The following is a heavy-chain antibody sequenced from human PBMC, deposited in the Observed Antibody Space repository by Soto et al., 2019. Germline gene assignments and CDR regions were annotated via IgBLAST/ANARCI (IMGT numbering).Heavy chain of an antibody. CDR1: GFSLSTSGVG. J-gene: IGHJ3*02. Sequence: QITLKESGPTLVKPTQNLTLTCTFSGFSLSTSGVGVGWIRQPPGKALEWLALIYWDDDKRYSPSLRSRLTITKDTYKNQVVLTMTNMDPVDTATYYCAHTGSMTTVTKGAFDIWGQGTMVTVSS. CDR3: AHTGSMTTVTKGAFDI. D-gene: IGHD4-17*01. CDR2: IYWDDDK. V-gene: IGHV2-5*02.